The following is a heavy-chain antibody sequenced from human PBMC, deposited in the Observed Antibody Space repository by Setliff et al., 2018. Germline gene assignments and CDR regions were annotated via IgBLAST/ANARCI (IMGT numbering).Heavy chain of an antibody. CDR1: GYTFTGYY. V-gene: IGHV1-2*02. J-gene: IGHJ6*03. Sequence: ASVKVSCKASGYTFTGYYMHWVRQAPGQGLEWMGWINPNSGGTNYAQKFQGRVTMTRDTSISTAYMELSRLRSEDTAVYYCASHFLTVMKYYYYMDVWGKGTTVTSP. CDR3: ASHFLTVMKYYYYMDV. D-gene: IGHD5-18*01. CDR2: INPNSGGT.